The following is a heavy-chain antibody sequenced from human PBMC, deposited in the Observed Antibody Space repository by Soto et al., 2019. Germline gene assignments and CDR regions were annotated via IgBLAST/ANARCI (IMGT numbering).Heavy chain of an antibody. CDR3: ARDYDFWSGYYRAGWFDP. CDR1: GDSVSSTSAA. J-gene: IGHJ5*02. V-gene: IGHV6-1*01. CDR2: TYYRSKWYN. Sequence: SQTLSLTCAISGDSVSSTSAAWNWIRQSPSRGLEWLGRTYYRSKWYNDYAVSVKSRITINPDTSKNQFSLQLNSVTPEDTAVYYCARDYDFWSGYYRAGWFDPWGQGTLVTVSS. D-gene: IGHD3-3*01.